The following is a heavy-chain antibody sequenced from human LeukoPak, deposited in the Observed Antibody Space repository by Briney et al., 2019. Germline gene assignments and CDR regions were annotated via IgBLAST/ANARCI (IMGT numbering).Heavy chain of an antibody. V-gene: IGHV3-23*01. D-gene: IGHD3-10*01. J-gene: IGHJ4*02. CDR1: GFTFSSYA. Sequence: PGGSLRLSCAASGFTFSSYAMTWVRQGRGKGLERVSAISDSGDSTYYADSVKGRFTISRDNSKNTLYLQMNSLRAEDTAVYYCAKDSYGSGSYSPDYWGQGTLVTVSS. CDR2: ISDSGDST. CDR3: AKDSYGSGSYSPDY.